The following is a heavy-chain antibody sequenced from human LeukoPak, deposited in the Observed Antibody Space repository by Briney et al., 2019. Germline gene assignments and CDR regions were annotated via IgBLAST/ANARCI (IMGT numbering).Heavy chain of an antibody. V-gene: IGHV1-2*02. J-gene: IGHJ3*02. CDR2: INPNSGGT. Sequence: ASVKVSCKASGYTFTGYYMHWVRQAPGQGLEWMGWINPNSGGTNYAQKFQGRVTMTRDTSISTAYMELSRLRSDDTAVYYCARDSHCSGGSCYLDAFDIWGQGTMVTVSS. CDR1: GYTFTGYY. CDR3: ARDSHCSGGSCYLDAFDI. D-gene: IGHD2-15*01.